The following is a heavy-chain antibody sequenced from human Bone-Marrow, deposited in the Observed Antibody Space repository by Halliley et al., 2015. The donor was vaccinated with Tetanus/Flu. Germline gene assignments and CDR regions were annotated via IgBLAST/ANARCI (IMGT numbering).Heavy chain of an antibody. Sequence: VITPSGGTTTYAQKFQGRLTVTRDTSTSTVYMDLSSLRSEDTAVYYCARDYGATGSTGGLGYWGQGTLVTVS. CDR2: ITPSGGTT. CDR3: ARDYGATGSTGGLGY. V-gene: IGHV1-46*01. D-gene: IGHD1-1*01. J-gene: IGHJ4*02.